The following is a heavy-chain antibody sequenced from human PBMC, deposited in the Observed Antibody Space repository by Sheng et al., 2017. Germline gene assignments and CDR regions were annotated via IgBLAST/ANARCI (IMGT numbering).Heavy chain of an antibody. CDR3: ATTEPNIGY. CDR2: INHSGGT. CDR1: GGSFSAYY. D-gene: IGHD4-17*01. V-gene: IGHV4-34*01. J-gene: IGHJ4*02. Sequence: QVQVQQWGAGLLKPSETLSLTCAVYGGSFSAYYWSWIRQPPGKGLEWIGEINHSGGTNYNPSLKSRVTISVDTSKNQFSLKLNSVTAADTAVYYCATTEPNIGYWGQGTLVTVSS.